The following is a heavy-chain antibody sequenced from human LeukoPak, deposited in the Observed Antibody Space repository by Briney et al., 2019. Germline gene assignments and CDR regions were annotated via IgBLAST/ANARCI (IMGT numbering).Heavy chain of an antibody. J-gene: IGHJ4*02. V-gene: IGHV3-49*03. CDR1: GFTFDNYA. CDR3: VRYSGDADC. CDR2: IRSKIYGGTT. Sequence: QPGRSLRLSCTASGFTFDNYAMSWFRQAPGKGLEWVGFIRSKIYGGTTEYAAFVKGRFTISRDDSKSMAYLQMTSLKSEDTAVYYCVRYSGDADCWGQGTLVTVSS. D-gene: IGHD5-12*01.